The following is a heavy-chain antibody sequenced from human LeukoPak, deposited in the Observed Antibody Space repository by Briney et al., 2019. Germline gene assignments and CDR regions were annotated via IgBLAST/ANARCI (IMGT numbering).Heavy chain of an antibody. D-gene: IGHD6-19*01. J-gene: IGHJ4*02. CDR2: ISAYNGNT. V-gene: IGHV1-18*01. Sequence: ASVKVSCKTSGYTFISYGIIWVRQAPGQGLEWMGWISAYNGNTNYAQKLQGRVTMTTDTSTSTAYMELRSLRSDDTAVHYCARLTAVAGSIDYWGQGTLVTVSS. CDR1: GYTFISYG. CDR3: ARLTAVAGSIDY.